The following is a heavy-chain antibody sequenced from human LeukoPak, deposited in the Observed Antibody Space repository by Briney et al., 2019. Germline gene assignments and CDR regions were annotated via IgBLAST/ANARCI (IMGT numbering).Heavy chain of an antibody. J-gene: IGHJ4*02. V-gene: IGHV7-4-1*02. CDR2: VNTNTGNP. D-gene: IGHD6-19*01. CDR1: GYTFTSYA. Sequence: ASVKVSCKASGYTFTSYAMNWVRQAPAQGLEWMGWVNTNTGNPTYAQGFTGRFVFSLDTSVGTAYLQISSLKAEDTAVYYCARAPAVAGTPFDYWGEGTLVTVSS. CDR3: ARAPAVAGTPFDY.